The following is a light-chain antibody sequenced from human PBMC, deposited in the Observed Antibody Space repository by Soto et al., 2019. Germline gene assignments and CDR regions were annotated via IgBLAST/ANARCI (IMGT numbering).Light chain of an antibody. J-gene: IGLJ1*01. Sequence: QSALTQPPSASGSPGQSVTISCTGTSSDVGGYNYVSWYQQHPGKAPKRMIYEVSKRPSGVPDRFSGSKSGNTASLTVSGLLAEDEADYYCSSYAGSNSYVFGTGTKLTGL. V-gene: IGLV2-8*01. CDR1: SSDVGGYNY. CDR3: SSYAGSNSYV. CDR2: EVS.